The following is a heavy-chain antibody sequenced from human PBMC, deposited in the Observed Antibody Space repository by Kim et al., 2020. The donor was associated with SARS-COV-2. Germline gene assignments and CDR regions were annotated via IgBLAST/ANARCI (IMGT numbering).Heavy chain of an antibody. Sequence: GGSLRLSCAASGFTFSSYWMHWVRQAPGKGLVWVSRINGDGSTTSYADSVKGRFTISRDNAKNTLYLQMNGLGAEDTAVYYCARDLWGYPFYWGQGALV. J-gene: IGHJ4*02. CDR2: INGDGSTT. CDR3: ARDLWGYPFY. CDR1: GFTFSSYW. V-gene: IGHV3-74*01. D-gene: IGHD3-16*01.